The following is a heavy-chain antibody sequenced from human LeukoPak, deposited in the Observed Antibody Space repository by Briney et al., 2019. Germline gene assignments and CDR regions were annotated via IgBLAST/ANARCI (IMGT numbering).Heavy chain of an antibody. J-gene: IGHJ4*02. CDR3: ARVVSSGWYRYFDY. CDR1: EFTFSSYD. Sequence: GGSLRLSCTASEFTFSSYDMHWVRQVTGKDLEWVSAIGTAGDTYYPGSVKGRFTISRENAKNSLYLQMNSLRAGDTAVYYCARVVSSGWYRYFDYWGQGTLVTVSS. D-gene: IGHD6-19*01. CDR2: IGTAGDT. V-gene: IGHV3-13*01.